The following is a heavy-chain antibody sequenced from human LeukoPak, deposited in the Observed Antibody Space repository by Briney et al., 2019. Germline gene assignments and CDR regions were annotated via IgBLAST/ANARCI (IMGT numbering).Heavy chain of an antibody. Sequence: GGSLRLSCAASGFTFSSYAMHWVRQAPGKGLEWVAVISYDGSNKYYADSVKGRFTISRDNSKNTLYLQMNSLRAEDTAVYYCATYSRSYPGYFDYWGQGTLVTVSS. D-gene: IGHD1-26*01. CDR2: ISYDGSNK. CDR3: ATYSRSYPGYFDY. V-gene: IGHV3-30-3*01. J-gene: IGHJ4*02. CDR1: GFTFSSYA.